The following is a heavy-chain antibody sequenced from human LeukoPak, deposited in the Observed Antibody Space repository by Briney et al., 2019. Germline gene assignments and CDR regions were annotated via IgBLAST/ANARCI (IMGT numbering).Heavy chain of an antibody. J-gene: IGHJ3*02. CDR2: IDPNSGGT. V-gene: IGHV1-2*06. Sequence: ASVKVSCKASGYTFTGYYMHWVRQAPGQGLEWMGRIDPNSGGTNYAQKFQGRVTMTRDTAISTAYMELSRLRSDDTAVYYCAVVAATGAFDIWGQGTMVTVSS. CDR3: AVVAATGAFDI. D-gene: IGHD2-15*01. CDR1: GYTFTGYY.